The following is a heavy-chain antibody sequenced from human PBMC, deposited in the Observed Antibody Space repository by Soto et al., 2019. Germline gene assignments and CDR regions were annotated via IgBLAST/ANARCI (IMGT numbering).Heavy chain of an antibody. Sequence: EVQLVESGGGLVQPGRSLRLSCAASGFTFDDYAMHWVRQAPGKGLEWVSGISWNSGSIGYADSVKGRFTISRDNAKNSLYLPMNSLRAEDTALYYCAKAGGPLEVLEELYSAFDIWGQGTMVTVSS. CDR3: AKAGGPLEVLEELYSAFDI. D-gene: IGHD3-10*01. V-gene: IGHV3-9*01. CDR1: GFTFDDYA. CDR2: ISWNSGSI. J-gene: IGHJ3*02.